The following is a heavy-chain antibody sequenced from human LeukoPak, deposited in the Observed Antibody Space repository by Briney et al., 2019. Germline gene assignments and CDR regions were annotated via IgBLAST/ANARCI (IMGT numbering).Heavy chain of an antibody. CDR2: IYPVDST. Sequence: AGGSLRLFCAASGFPLYSNHMQWVRQAPGKGLEWVSIIYPVDSTYYAASVKGRFTISRNNSKNTLDLQMNSLRAEDTAVYFCARPTSGQSFDIWGQGTMVTVSS. CDR1: GFPLYSNH. V-gene: IGHV3-53*01. D-gene: IGHD6-19*01. CDR3: ARPTSGQSFDI. J-gene: IGHJ3*02.